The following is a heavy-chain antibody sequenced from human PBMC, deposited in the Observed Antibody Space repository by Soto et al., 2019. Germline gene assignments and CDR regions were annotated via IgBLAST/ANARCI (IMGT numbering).Heavy chain of an antibody. J-gene: IGHJ4*02. CDR2: IYHSGST. CDR1: DGSLSSGGYS. CDR3: ARRYGSAIDY. V-gene: IGHV4-30-2*01. D-gene: IGHD1-26*01. Sequence: SETMSHTYAVSDGSLSSGGYSWRWKRQPPGKGLEWIGYIYHSGSTYYNPSLKSRVTVSVDRSKNQFSLKLSSVTAADTAAYYCARRYGSAIDYWGQGTLVTVSS.